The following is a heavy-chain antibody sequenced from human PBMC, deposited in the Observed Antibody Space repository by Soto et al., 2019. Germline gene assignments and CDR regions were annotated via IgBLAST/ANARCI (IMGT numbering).Heavy chain of an antibody. Sequence: GGSLRLSCAASGFTVSSNYMSWVRQAPGKGLEWVSVIYSGGSAYYADSVKGRFTISRDNSKNTLYLQMNSLRAEDKAVYYCARLIPNILTGYFVFDYWGQGTLVPVSS. CDR3: ARLIPNILTGYFVFDY. CDR2: IYSGGSA. D-gene: IGHD3-9*01. J-gene: IGHJ4*02. CDR1: GFTVSSNY. V-gene: IGHV3-66*01.